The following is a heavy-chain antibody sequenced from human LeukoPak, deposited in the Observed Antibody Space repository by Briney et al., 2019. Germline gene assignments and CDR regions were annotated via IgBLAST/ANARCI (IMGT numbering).Heavy chain of an antibody. CDR3: AGAGGSDGDAEYYYYGMDV. CDR2: IYYSGST. Sequence: KASETLSLTCTVSGGSISSYYWSWIRQPPGKGLEWIGYIYYSGSTNYNPSLKSRVTISVDASKNQFSLKLSSVTAADTAVYYCAGAGGSDGDAEYYYYGMDVWGQGTTVTVSS. V-gene: IGHV4-59*08. D-gene: IGHD3-10*01. J-gene: IGHJ6*02. CDR1: GGSISSYY.